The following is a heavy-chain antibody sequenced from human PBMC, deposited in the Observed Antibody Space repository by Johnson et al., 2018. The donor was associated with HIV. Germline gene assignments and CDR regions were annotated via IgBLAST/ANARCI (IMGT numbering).Heavy chain of an antibody. CDR1: GFTFGDYA. CDR2: ISYDGSNE. D-gene: IGHD3-10*01. V-gene: IGHV3-30*04. J-gene: IGHJ3*01. CDR3: ARSMRGAFDV. Sequence: QVQLVESGGGLVQPGRSLRLSCTASGFTFGDYAMSWVRQAPGKGLEWVAVISYDGSNEYYADSVEGRFTISRDNSKNTLYLQMNSLRAEDTAVYYCARSMRGAFDVWGQGTMVTDSS.